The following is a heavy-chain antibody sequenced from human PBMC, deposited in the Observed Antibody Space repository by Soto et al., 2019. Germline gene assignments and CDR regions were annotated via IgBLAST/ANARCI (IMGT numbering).Heavy chain of an antibody. D-gene: IGHD3-9*01. J-gene: IGHJ1*01. CDR1: GFTFSSYA. CDR2: ISGTGRVT. CDR3: AKDVHYDILTGIEYFDH. V-gene: IGHV3-23*01. Sequence: EVQLLESGGGLIQPGGSLKISCAVSGFTFSSYAMSWVRQAPGKGLEWVSGISGTGRVTNYAESVKGRFTISRDNTKNTLSLEMKSLRAEDTAVYYCAKDVHYDILTGIEYFDHWGQGTLVTVSS.